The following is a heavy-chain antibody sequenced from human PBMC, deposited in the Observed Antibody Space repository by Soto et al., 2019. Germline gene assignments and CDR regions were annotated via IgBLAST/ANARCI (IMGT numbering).Heavy chain of an antibody. J-gene: IGHJ4*02. V-gene: IGHV1-8*01. Sequence: ASVKVSCKASGYTFTSYDINWVRQATGQGLEWMGWMNPNSGNTGYAQKFQGRVTMTRNTSISTAYMELSSLRSEDTAVYYCARGAVGQLLSSYYFDYWAQRTLVTVSS. CDR1: GYTFTSYD. CDR2: MNPNSGNT. CDR3: ARGAVGQLLSSYYFDY. D-gene: IGHD2-2*01.